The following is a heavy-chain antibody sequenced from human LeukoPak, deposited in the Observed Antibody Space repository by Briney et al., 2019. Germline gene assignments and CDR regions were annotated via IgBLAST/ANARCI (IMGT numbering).Heavy chain of an antibody. V-gene: IGHV1-2*06. D-gene: IGHD6-6*01. CDR1: GYTFTGYY. CDR3: ARYKQLVRRPGPIDY. CDR2: INPNSGGT. Sequence: GASVKVSCKASGYTFTGYYMHWVRQPPGQGLEWMGRINPNSGGTNYAHKFQGRATMTSDTSISTAYIELSRLSSDSTAVYYCARYKQLVRRPGPIDYWGQGTLVTVSS. J-gene: IGHJ4*02.